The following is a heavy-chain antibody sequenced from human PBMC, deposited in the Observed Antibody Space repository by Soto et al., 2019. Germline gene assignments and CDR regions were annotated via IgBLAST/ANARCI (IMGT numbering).Heavy chain of an antibody. CDR2: ISGDESNK. D-gene: IGHD1-7*01. CDR3: ARDLMELRTFHYYGMDV. V-gene: IGHV3-30*04. CDR1: EFTFSSYA. J-gene: IGHJ6*02. Sequence: QVQLVESGGGVVQPGRSLRLSCAASEFTFSSYAMHWVRQAPGKGLEWVAVISGDESNKYHADSVKGRFTISRDNSKNTLYLQMNSLRAEDTAVYYCARDLMELRTFHYYGMDVWGQGTTATVSS.